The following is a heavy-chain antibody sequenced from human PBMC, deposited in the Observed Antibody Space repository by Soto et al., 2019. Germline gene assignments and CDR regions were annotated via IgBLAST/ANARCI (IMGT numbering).Heavy chain of an antibody. CDR1: GFTFSSYG. CDR3: AKAYGDVDTFAI. D-gene: IGHD4-17*01. CDR2: ISYDGSNK. J-gene: IGHJ3*02. V-gene: IGHV3-30*18. Sequence: AGSLRLSCAASGFTFSSYGMHWVRQAPGKGLEWVAVISYDGSNKYYADSVKGRFTISRDNSKNTLYLQMNSPSAEDPAVYYCAKAYGDVDTFAIWAEGTMPTASS.